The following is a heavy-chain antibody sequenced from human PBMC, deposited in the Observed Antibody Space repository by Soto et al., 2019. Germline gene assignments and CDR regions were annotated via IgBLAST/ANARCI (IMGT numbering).Heavy chain of an antibody. CDR3: ASGTDWSRRVVDYFEY. Sequence: SETLSLTCSVSGGSISSSRYYWAWIRQPPGKGLEWIGSIYYSGSIYYNPSLKSRVSMSFDTSKNQLTLKLRSVTATDTAEYYCASGTDWSRRVVDYFEYWGQGTLVTVSS. CDR2: IYYSGSI. CDR1: GGSISSSRYY. J-gene: IGHJ4*02. V-gene: IGHV4-39*01. D-gene: IGHD3-3*01.